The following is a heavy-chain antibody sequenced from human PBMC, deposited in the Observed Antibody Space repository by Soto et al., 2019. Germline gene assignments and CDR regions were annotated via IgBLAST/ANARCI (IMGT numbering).Heavy chain of an antibody. Sequence: GGSVRLSCAASGFTFSIYAMSWVRQAPGKGLEWVSSISGTGSNTYYADSVRGRFTISRDNYKNTLYLQMNSLRAEDTAVYYCAKDITMIVVAFDYWGQGTLVTVSS. CDR3: AKDITMIVVAFDY. CDR1: GFTFSIYA. J-gene: IGHJ4*02. V-gene: IGHV3-23*01. CDR2: ISGTGSNT. D-gene: IGHD3-22*01.